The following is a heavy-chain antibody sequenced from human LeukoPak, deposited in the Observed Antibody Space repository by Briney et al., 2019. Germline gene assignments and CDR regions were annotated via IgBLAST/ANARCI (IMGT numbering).Heavy chain of an antibody. CDR2: IYYSGST. D-gene: IGHD6-13*01. CDR3: ARGVYIAAAQYAY. Sequence: KPSETLSLTCTVSGGSISSYYWSWIRQPPGKGLEWIGYIYYSGSTNYNPSLKSGVTISVDTSKNKFSLKLSSVTAADTAVYYCARGVYIAAAQYAYWGQGTLVTVSS. J-gene: IGHJ4*02. CDR1: GGSISSYY. V-gene: IGHV4-59*01.